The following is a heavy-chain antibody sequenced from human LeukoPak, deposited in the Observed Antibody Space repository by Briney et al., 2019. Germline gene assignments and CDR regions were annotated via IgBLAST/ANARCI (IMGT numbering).Heavy chain of an antibody. CDR2: IDWDDDK. V-gene: IGHV2-70*04. CDR1: GFSLSTSGMR. CDR3: ARIAWGGDFDY. J-gene: IGHJ4*02. D-gene: IGHD3-16*01. Sequence: ESGPALVKPTQTLTLTCTFSGFSLSTSGMRVSWIRQPPGKALEWLARIDWDDDKFYSTSLKTRLTISKDTSKNQVVLTMTNMDPGDTATYYCARIAWGGDFDYWGQGTLVTVSS.